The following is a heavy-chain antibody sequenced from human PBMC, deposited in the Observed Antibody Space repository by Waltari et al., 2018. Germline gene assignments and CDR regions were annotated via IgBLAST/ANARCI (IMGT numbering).Heavy chain of an antibody. D-gene: IGHD3-3*01. CDR3: ASPVSFGEWLLNAFDI. CDR2: IFPIFGTA. V-gene: IGHV1-69*08. CDR1: GGTFGSYA. Sequence: QVQLVQSGAEVKKTGSSVKVSCKASGGTFGSYALSWVRQAPGQGIEWMGRIFPIFGTASGAHESQGRGTITADKSTSTAYMELSSLRSEDTAVYYCASPVSFGEWLLNAFDIWGQGTMVTVSS. J-gene: IGHJ3*02.